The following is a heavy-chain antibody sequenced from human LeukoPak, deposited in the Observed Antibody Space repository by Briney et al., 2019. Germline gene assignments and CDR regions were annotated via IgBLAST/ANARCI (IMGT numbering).Heavy chain of an antibody. V-gene: IGHV5-51*01. CDR3: ARQADYSGNSQGIP. Sequence: GESLKISCKAPGYRFTSYWIGWVRQMPGKGLEWMGIIYPGDSDTRYSPSFQGQVTISADKSISTAYLQWSSLKASDTAMYYCARQADYSGNSQGIPWGQGTLVTVSS. CDR1: GYRFTSYW. D-gene: IGHD1-26*01. CDR2: IYPGDSDT. J-gene: IGHJ5*02.